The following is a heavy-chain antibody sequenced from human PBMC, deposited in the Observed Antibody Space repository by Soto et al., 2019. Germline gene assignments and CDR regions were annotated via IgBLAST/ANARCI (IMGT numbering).Heavy chain of an antibody. V-gene: IGHV4-61*05. CDR3: ARHRYSYGVYYFDY. CDR2: IYYSGST. CDR1: GGSINTYNLF. Sequence: SETLSLTCTVSGGSINTYNLFWAWVRQPPGKGLEWIGYIYYSGSTNYNPSLTSRVTISVDTSKNQFSLKLSSVTAADTAVYYCARHRYSYGVYYFDYWGQGTLVTVS. J-gene: IGHJ4*02. D-gene: IGHD5-18*01.